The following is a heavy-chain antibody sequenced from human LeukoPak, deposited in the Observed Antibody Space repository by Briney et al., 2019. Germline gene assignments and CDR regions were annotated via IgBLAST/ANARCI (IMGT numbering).Heavy chain of an antibody. J-gene: IGHJ4*02. Sequence: PGGSLRLSCASSGFTFSNHWMHCVRQAPGKGLGWVSRIKTDGSSTTYADSVKGGFTISRDNAKNTLYLQMNGLRAEDTAVYYCVRDALAPRRDFDFWGQGTLVTVSS. D-gene: IGHD6-6*01. CDR2: IKTDGSST. CDR3: VRDALAPRRDFDF. CDR1: GFTFSNHW. V-gene: IGHV3-74*01.